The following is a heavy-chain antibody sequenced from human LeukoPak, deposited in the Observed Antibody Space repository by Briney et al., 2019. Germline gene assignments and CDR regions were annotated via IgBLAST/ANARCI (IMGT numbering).Heavy chain of an antibody. J-gene: IGHJ4*02. CDR1: GFTFSSYA. D-gene: IGHD6-13*01. CDR2: ISGSGGAT. Sequence: PGGSLRLSCAASGFTFSSYAMGWVRQAPGKGLEWVSAISGSGGATYYADSVKGRFTISRDNSKNTLYLQMNSLRAEDTAVYYCAKVGHGYSSIPLLDYWGQGTLVTVSS. V-gene: IGHV3-23*01. CDR3: AKVGHGYSSIPLLDY.